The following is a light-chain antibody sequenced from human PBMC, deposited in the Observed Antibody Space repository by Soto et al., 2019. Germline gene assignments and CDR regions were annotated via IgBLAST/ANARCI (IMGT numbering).Light chain of an antibody. V-gene: IGLV2-11*01. J-gene: IGLJ3*02. Sequence: QSVLTQPRSVSGSPEQSVTISCTGTSSDVGGYNYVSWYQQHPGKAPKLMIYDVNKRHSGVPDRFSGSKSGNTASLTISGLLAADAADYYCCSYAGGWVFGGGTQRTVL. CDR2: DVN. CDR3: CSYAGGWV. CDR1: SSDVGGYNY.